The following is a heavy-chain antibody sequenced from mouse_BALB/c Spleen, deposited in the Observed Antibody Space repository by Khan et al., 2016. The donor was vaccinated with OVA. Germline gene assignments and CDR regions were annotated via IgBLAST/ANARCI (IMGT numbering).Heavy chain of an antibody. CDR3: AKEDYDSSSFDY. CDR1: GFSLTDYG. V-gene: IGHV2-6-5*01. J-gene: IGHJ2*01. D-gene: IGHD1-1*01. Sequence: QVQLKESGPGLVAPSQSLSITCTVSGFSLTDYGVSWIRQPPGKGLEWLGSIWGGGSTYYNSTLKYRLSIRKDNSKSQVLFKLNSLKPDDTAMYSCAKEDYDSSSFDYWGQGTTLTVSS. CDR2: IWGGGST.